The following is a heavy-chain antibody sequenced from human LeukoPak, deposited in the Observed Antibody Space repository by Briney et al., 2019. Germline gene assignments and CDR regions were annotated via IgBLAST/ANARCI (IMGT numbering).Heavy chain of an antibody. Sequence: PGGSLRLSCAASGFTFSSYAMRWVRQAPGKGRGGGAGISYDGSNKYYADSVKRRFTISRDNSKNPLYLQMNSLRAEDTAVYYCARVTITMIVGTFDYWGQGTLVTVSS. V-gene: IGHV3-30-3*01. CDR2: ISYDGSNK. CDR1: GFTFSSYA. CDR3: ARVTITMIVGTFDY. J-gene: IGHJ4*02. D-gene: IGHD3-22*01.